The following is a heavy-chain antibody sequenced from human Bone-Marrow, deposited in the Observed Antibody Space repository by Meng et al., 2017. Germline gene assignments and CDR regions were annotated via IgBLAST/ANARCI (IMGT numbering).Heavy chain of an antibody. CDR3: AKASRSDYDADFDY. CDR2: ISWDGGSS. CDR1: GFPFNDYA. Sequence: GESLKISCVASGFPFNDYAFHWVRQAPGKGLEWVSLISWDGGSSYYGDSVKGRFIMSRDNRKNSVYLQMNSLRTKDTALYYCAKASRSDYDADFDYWGQGTLVTVSS. V-gene: IGHV3-43D*03. J-gene: IGHJ4*02. D-gene: IGHD5-12*01.